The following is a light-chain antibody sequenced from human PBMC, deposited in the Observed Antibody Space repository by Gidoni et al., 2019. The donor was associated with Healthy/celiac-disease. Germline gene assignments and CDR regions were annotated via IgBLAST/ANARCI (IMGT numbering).Light chain of an antibody. CDR3: QQRSNWRGIT. J-gene: IGKJ3*01. Sequence: ELVLTQSPAPLSLSPGERDTLSCRASQSVSSYLAWYQQKPGQAPRLLIYDASNRATGIPARFSGSGSGTDVTLTISSLEPEDFAVDYCQQRSNWRGITFGPGTKVDIK. CDR1: QSVSSY. CDR2: DAS. V-gene: IGKV3-11*01.